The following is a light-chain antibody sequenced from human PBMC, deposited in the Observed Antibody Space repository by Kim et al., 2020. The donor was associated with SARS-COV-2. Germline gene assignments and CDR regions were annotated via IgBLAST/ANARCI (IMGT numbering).Light chain of an antibody. J-gene: IGKJ5*01. CDR3: QKYSSSPLVT. V-gene: IGKV3-20*01. CDR1: PRLSRND. Sequence: IVLTQSPGTLSLSPGDRATLSCRASPRLSRNDVAWYQQKPGKAPRLLIYGASRRATGIPDRCSGGGSGTDFTLTIRRLGPEDFAVYLCQKYSSSPLVTFGQGTRLEIK. CDR2: GAS.